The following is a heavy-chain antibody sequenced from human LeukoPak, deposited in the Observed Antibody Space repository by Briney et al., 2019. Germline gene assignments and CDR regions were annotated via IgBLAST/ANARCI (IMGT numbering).Heavy chain of an antibody. CDR1: GYTFTSYY. D-gene: IGHD3-10*01. V-gene: IGHV1-46*03. CDR3: AKVAASSGELLWDLDY. CDR2: INPSGGST. Sequence: ASVKVSCKAPGYTFTSYYMHWVRQAPGQGLEWMGIINPSGGSTSYAQKFQGRVTMTRDTSTSTVYMELSSPRSEDTAVYYCAKVAASSGELLWDLDYWGQGTLVTVSS. J-gene: IGHJ4*02.